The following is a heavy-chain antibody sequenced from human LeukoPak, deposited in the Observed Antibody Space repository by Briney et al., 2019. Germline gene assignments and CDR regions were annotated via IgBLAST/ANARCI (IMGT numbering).Heavy chain of an antibody. CDR3: ARDKIVGATNFDY. J-gene: IGHJ4*02. CDR1: GFTFSNYA. Sequence: GGSLRLSCVVSGFTFSNYAMSWVRQAPGKGLEWVSVISGGGSTTYYADSVKGRFTISRDNSKNSLYLQMNSLRAEDTAVYYCARDKIVGATNFDYWGQGTLVTVSS. V-gene: IGHV3-23*01. D-gene: IGHD1-26*01. CDR2: ISGGGSTT.